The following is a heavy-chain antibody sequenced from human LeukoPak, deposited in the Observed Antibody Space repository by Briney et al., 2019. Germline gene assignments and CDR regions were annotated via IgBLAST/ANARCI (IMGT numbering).Heavy chain of an antibody. CDR1: GGSFSGYY. CDR2: INHSGST. D-gene: IGHD3-10*01. Sequence: PSETLSLTCAVYGGSFSGYYWSWIRQPPGKGLEWIGEINHSGSTNYNPSLKSRVTISVDTSKNQFSLKLSSVTAADTAVYYCAREGTGFWYFDLWGCGTLVTVSS. CDR3: AREGTGFWYFDL. V-gene: IGHV4-34*01. J-gene: IGHJ2*01.